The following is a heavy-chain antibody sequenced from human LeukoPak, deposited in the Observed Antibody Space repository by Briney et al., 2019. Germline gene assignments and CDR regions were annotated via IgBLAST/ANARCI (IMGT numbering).Heavy chain of an antibody. Sequence: GASVKVSCKASGYTFTSYYMHWVRQAPGQGLEWMGIINPSGGSTSYAQKFQGRVTMTRDMSTSTVYMELSSLRSGDTAVYYCARQEQLVEGGYNWFDPWGQGTLVTVSS. CDR3: ARQEQLVEGGYNWFDP. V-gene: IGHV1-46*01. CDR1: GYTFTSYY. J-gene: IGHJ5*02. CDR2: INPSGGST. D-gene: IGHD6-6*01.